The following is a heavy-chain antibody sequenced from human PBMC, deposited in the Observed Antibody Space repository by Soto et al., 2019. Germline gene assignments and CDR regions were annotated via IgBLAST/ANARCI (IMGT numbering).Heavy chain of an antibody. CDR1: GYSFTNHY. J-gene: IGHJ5*02. D-gene: IGHD2-15*01. Sequence: QVQLVQSGAEVKKPGASVKVSCKASGYSFTNHYIHWVRQAPGQGLEWMGIINPSGGATNYAQKFQARVTMPRDTSTSTVYMELNSLRSEDTAVYYCARLLNTWFDPWGQGTLVTVSS. CDR2: INPSGGAT. CDR3: ARLLNTWFDP. V-gene: IGHV1-46*03.